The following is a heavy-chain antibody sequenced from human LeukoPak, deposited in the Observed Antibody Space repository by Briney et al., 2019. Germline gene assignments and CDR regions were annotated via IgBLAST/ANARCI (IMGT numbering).Heavy chain of an antibody. CDR2: ISSSSSTI. D-gene: IGHD3-22*01. V-gene: IGHV3-48*04. J-gene: IGHJ4*02. CDR1: GFTFSSYY. CDR3: ARDPRSRLYYFDY. Sequence: GGSLRLSCAASGFTFSSYYMNWVRQAPGKGLEWVSYISSSSSTIYYADSVKGRFTISRDNAKNSLYLQMNSLRAEDTAVYYCARDPRSRLYYFDYWGQGTLVTVSS.